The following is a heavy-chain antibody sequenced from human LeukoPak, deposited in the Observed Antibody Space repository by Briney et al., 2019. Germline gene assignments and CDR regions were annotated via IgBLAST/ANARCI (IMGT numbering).Heavy chain of an antibody. V-gene: IGHV1-69*04. CDR2: IIPILGLS. Sequence: SVKVSCKASGGPFSSYAINWVRQAPGQGLEWVGRIIPILGLSYTAQKFQGRITITADTSTSTAYMEGISLTSEDTAIYYCAKKMVPAAYYGLDVWGQGTTVTVSS. J-gene: IGHJ6*02. D-gene: IGHD2-2*01. CDR3: AKKMVPAAYYGLDV. CDR1: GGPFSSYA.